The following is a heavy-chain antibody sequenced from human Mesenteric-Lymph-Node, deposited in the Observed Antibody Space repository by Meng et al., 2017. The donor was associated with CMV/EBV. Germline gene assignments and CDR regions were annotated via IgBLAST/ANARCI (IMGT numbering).Heavy chain of an antibody. V-gene: IGHV3-23*03. Sequence: GGSLRLSCAASGFTVSSNYMSWVRQAPGKGLEWVSVIYSADSSTYYADSVKGRFTISRDNSKNTLYLQMNSLRAEDTAIYYCAKDTRVGAWGAFDYWGQGTLVTVSS. J-gene: IGHJ4*02. CDR1: GFTVSSNY. D-gene: IGHD1-26*01. CDR3: AKDTRVGAWGAFDY. CDR2: IYSADSST.